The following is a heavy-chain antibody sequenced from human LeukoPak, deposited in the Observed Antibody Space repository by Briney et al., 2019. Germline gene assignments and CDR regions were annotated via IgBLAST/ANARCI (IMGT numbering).Heavy chain of an antibody. CDR2: IYASGST. D-gene: IGHD6-13*01. Sequence: PSQTLSLTCTVSGGSISSGSYYWSWIRQPAGKGLEWIGRIYASGSTKYNPSLKSRVTISVDTSKNQFSLKLGSVTAADTAVYYCARGDGIAAFYWGQGTLVTVSS. J-gene: IGHJ4*02. CDR3: ARGDGIAAFY. V-gene: IGHV4-61*02. CDR1: GGSISSGSYY.